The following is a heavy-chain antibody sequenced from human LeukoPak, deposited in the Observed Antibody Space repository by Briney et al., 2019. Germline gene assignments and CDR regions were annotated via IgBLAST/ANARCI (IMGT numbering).Heavy chain of an antibody. Sequence: PGGSLRLSCAASGFTFSSYNMNWVRQAPGKGLEWVSSISHSSSYIYYADSVKGRFTISRDNAKNSLDLQMNSLRGEDTAVYYCARDIVASGGRYFDHWGQGTLVTVSS. CDR2: ISHSSSYI. V-gene: IGHV3-21*06. CDR3: ARDIVASGGRYFDH. J-gene: IGHJ4*02. D-gene: IGHD2-15*01. CDR1: GFTFSSYN.